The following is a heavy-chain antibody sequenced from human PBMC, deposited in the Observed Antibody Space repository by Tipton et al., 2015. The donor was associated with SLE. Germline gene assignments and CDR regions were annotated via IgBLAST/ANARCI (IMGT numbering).Heavy chain of an antibody. D-gene: IGHD2-2*01. CDR1: GGSFSGYY. V-gene: IGHV4-34*01. Sequence: LRLSCAVYGGSFSGYYWSWIRQPPGKGLEWIGEINHSGSTNYNPSLKSRVTISVDTSKNHFSLKLSSVTAADTAVYYCARGGGSSTSRYFDLWGRGTLVTVSS. J-gene: IGHJ2*01. CDR3: ARGGGSSTSRYFDL. CDR2: INHSGST.